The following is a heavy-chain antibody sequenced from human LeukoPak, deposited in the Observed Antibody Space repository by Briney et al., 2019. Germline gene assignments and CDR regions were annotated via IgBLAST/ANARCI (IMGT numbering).Heavy chain of an antibody. D-gene: IGHD3-22*01. J-gene: IGHJ4*02. CDR2: IKQDGSEK. Sequence: GALRLSCAASGFTFSSYWMSWVRQAPGKGLEWVANIKQDGSEKYYVDSVKGRFTISRDNAKNSLYLQMNSLRAEDTAVYYCAKDRYDSSGYYYRPDYWGQGTLVTVSS. CDR3: AKDRYDSSGYYYRPDY. CDR1: GFTFSSYW. V-gene: IGHV3-7*01.